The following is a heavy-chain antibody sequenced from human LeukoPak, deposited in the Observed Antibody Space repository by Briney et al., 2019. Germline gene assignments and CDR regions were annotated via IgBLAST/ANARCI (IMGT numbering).Heavy chain of an antibody. CDR1: GYTFTGYY. CDR3: ARVVTAAVALTQGPPRGDYYYYYGMDV. D-gene: IGHD6-13*01. J-gene: IGHJ6*02. Sequence: ASVKVSCKASGYTFTGYYMHWVRQAPGQGLEWMGWINPNSGGTNYAQKFQGRVTMTRGTSISTAYMELSRLRSDDTAVYYCARVVTAAVALTQGPPRGDYYYYYGMDVWGQGTTVTVSS. V-gene: IGHV1-2*02. CDR2: INPNSGGT.